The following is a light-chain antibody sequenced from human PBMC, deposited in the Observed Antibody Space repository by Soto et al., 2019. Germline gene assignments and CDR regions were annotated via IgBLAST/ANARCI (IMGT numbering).Light chain of an antibody. Sequence: EIVLTQSPGTLSLSPGQRATLSCRASQSVTNNYLAWYQQKPGQAPRLLIYGASSRATDIPDRFSGSGSGTDFTLTISRLEPKDSAVYFCQQYANSPRSTFGQGTKLEIK. V-gene: IGKV3-20*01. CDR2: GAS. CDR3: QQYANSPRST. CDR1: QSVTNNY. J-gene: IGKJ2*01.